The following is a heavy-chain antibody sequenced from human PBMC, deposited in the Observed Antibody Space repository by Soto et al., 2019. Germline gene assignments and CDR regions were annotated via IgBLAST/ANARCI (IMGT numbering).Heavy chain of an antibody. CDR2: IWYDGRKQ. D-gene: IGHD2-8*01. J-gene: IGHJ6*02. CDR3: ARDRLSQSSPNGYYYYGLDV. V-gene: IGHV3-33*01. Sequence: QVQLVESGGGGVQPGGSLRLSCEASGFTFSTYGMNWVRQAPGKGLEWVAVIWYDGRKQSYADSVRGRLTISRDNSKNPLYLQMNSLRVEDTAVYYCARDRLSQSSPNGYYYYGLDVWGQGTRVTVSS. CDR1: GFTFSTYG.